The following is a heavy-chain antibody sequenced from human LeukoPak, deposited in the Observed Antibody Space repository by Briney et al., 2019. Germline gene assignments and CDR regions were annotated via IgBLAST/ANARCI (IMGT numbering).Heavy chain of an antibody. CDR3: TRGPGYDYVWGSYRADY. D-gene: IGHD3-16*02. CDR2: ITSSGSST. CDR1: GFIFYSYA. Sequence: PGGSLRLSCAASGFIFYSYAMHWVRQAPGRGLEYASAITSSGSSTFYANSVKGRFTISRDNSKNTLDLQMGSLRPDDMAVYYCTRGPGYDYVWGSYRADYWGQGILVTVSS. J-gene: IGHJ4*02. V-gene: IGHV3-64*01.